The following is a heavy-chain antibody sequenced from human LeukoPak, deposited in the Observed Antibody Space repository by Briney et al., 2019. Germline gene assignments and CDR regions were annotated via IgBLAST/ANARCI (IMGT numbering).Heavy chain of an antibody. CDR1: GFTFSTYT. V-gene: IGHV3-30*04. D-gene: IGHD3-9*01. CDR3: ARDSGSKDDILTGYYVQGYFDY. CDR2: ISYDGSNK. J-gene: IGHJ4*02. Sequence: GGSLRLSCAASGFTFSTYTVHWVRQAPGKGLEWVAVISYDGSNKYYADSVKGRFTISRDTSKNTLYLQMNSLRAEDTAVYYCARDSGSKDDILTGYYVQGYFDYWGQGTLVTVSS.